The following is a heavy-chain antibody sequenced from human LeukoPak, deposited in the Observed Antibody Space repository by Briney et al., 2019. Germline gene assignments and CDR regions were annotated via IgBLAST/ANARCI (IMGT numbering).Heavy chain of an antibody. CDR2: INQDGSDT. CDR1: GFTFSNYW. V-gene: IGHV3-7*01. CDR3: VRNSGWFTGDH. J-gene: IGHJ4*02. D-gene: IGHD6-19*01. Sequence: GGSLRLSCTASGFTFSNYWMNWARQAPGKGLEWVAIINQDGSDTNYVDSVKGRFTISRDNAKNSLSLQMNGLRVEDTASYYCVRNSGWFTGDHWGPGTLVSVSS.